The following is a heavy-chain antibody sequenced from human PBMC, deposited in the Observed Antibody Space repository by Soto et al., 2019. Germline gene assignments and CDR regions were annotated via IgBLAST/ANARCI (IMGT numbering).Heavy chain of an antibody. D-gene: IGHD2-15*01. V-gene: IGHV4-59*01. J-gene: IGHJ6*02. CDR2: IYYSGST. Sequence: SETLSLTCAVYGGSFSGYYWSWIRQPPGKGLEWIGYIYYSGSTNYNPSLKSRVTISVDTSKNQFSLKLSSVTAADTAVYYCARVKAANYYYNGMDVWGQGTTVTVSS. CDR3: ARVKAANYYYNGMDV. CDR1: GGSFSGYY.